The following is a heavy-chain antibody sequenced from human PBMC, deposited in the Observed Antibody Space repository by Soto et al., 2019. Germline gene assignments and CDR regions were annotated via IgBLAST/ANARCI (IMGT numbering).Heavy chain of an antibody. CDR3: AKGGYSSSWYLQH. D-gene: IGHD6-13*01. CDR1: GFTFSSYA. J-gene: IGHJ1*01. Sequence: EVQLLESGGGLAQPGGSLRLSCAASGFTFSSYAMSWVRQAPGKGLEWVSAISGSGGSTYYADSVKGRFTISRDNSKNTLYLQMNSLRAEDTAVYYCAKGGYSSSWYLQHWGQGTLVTVSS. CDR2: ISGSGGST. V-gene: IGHV3-23*01.